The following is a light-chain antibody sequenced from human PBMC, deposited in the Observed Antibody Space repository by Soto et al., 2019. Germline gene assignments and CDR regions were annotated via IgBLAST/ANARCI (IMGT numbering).Light chain of an antibody. J-gene: IGKJ1*01. V-gene: IGKV1-5*01. CDR1: QTISRW. CDR3: QQYTTYWT. CDR2: DAS. Sequence: DIQLTQSPSTLSASLGYRFSITCRASQTISRWLAWYQQKPGKAPKLLIYDASSLESGVPSRFSGSGSGTEFTLTISSLQSDDFATYYCQQYTTYWTFGQGTTGDIK.